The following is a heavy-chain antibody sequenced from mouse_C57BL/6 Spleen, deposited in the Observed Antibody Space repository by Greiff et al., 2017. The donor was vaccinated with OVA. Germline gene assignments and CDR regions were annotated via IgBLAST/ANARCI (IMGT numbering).Heavy chain of an antibody. Sequence: QVQLQQPGAELVRPGSSVKLSCKASGYTFTIYWMHWVKQRPIQGLEWIGNIDPSDSETHYNQKFKDKATLTVDKSSSTAYMQLGSLTSEDSAVYYCDREGGYGGSYRYFDVWGTGTTVTVSS. D-gene: IGHD1-1*01. V-gene: IGHV1-52*01. CDR2: IDPSDSET. CDR3: DREGGYGGSYRYFDV. J-gene: IGHJ1*03. CDR1: GYTFTIYW.